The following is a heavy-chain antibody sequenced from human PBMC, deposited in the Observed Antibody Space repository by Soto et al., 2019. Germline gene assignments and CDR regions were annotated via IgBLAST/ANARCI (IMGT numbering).Heavy chain of an antibody. V-gene: IGHV3-23*01. D-gene: IGHD5-18*01. J-gene: IGHJ4*01. CDR3: AKGSTYSFYFDH. Sequence: PXGSLRLSFVASGFSFSSYDMSWVRQAPGKGLEWVSFIIGNSGTTYYADSVKGRFTISRDNSKNTLYLQMSRLGAEDTAAYYCAKGSTYSFYFDHWGQGTLVTV. CDR2: IIGNSGTT. CDR1: GFSFSSYD.